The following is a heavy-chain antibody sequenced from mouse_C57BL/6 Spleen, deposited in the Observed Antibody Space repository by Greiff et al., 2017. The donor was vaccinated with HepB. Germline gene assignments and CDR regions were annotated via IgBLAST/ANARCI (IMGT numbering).Heavy chain of an antibody. CDR3: AIKNY. CDR2: ISSGSSTI. Sequence: EVKVVESGGGLVKPGGSLKLSCAASGFTFSDYGMHWVRQAPEKGLEWVAYISSGSSTIYYADTVKGRFTFSRDNAKNTLFLQMTSLRSEDTAMYYCAIKNYWGQGTTLTVSS. CDR1: GFTFSDYG. J-gene: IGHJ2*01. V-gene: IGHV5-17*01.